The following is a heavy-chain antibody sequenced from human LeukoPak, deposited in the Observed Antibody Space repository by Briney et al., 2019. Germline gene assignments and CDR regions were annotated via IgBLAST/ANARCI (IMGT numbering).Heavy chain of an antibody. CDR3: ARDRAATIRRFDY. CDR1: GGSFSGYY. CDR2: INHSGST. V-gene: IGHV4-34*01. Sequence: KASETLSLTCAVYGGSFSGYYWSWIRQPPGKGLEWIGEINHSGSTNYNPSLKSRVTISVDTSKNQFSLKLSSVTAADTAVYYCARDRAATIRRFDYWGQGTLVTVSS. D-gene: IGHD5-12*01. J-gene: IGHJ4*02.